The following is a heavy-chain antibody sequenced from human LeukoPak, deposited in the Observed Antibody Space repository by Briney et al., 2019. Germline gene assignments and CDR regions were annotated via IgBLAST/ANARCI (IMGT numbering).Heavy chain of an antibody. CDR2: IKHDGSQK. V-gene: IGHV3-7*03. Sequence: GGSLRLFSAASAFTFSRYWMSWVRRAPGRGLEWVANIKHDGSQKYYVDSVKGRITISRDNAKNSLYLQMNSLTAEDTAVYFCARDGMGGIKAFDIWGQGTMVTVSS. D-gene: IGHD3-10*01. CDR1: AFTFSRYW. CDR3: ARDGMGGIKAFDI. J-gene: IGHJ3*02.